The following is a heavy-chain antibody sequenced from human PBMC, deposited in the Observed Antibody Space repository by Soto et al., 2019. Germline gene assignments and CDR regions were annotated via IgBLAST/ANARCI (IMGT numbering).Heavy chain of an antibody. J-gene: IGHJ6*02. D-gene: IGHD3-3*02. CDR3: VRSAISRADKPYYYYYYGMDV. Sequence: ASVKVSCKASGYTFTSYYMHWVRQAPGQGLEWMGIINPSGGSTSYAQKFQGRVTMTRDTSTSTVYMELSSLRSEDTAVYYCVRSAISRADKPYYYYYYGMDVWGQGTTVTVSS. CDR1: GYTFTSYY. V-gene: IGHV1-46*01. CDR2: INPSGGST.